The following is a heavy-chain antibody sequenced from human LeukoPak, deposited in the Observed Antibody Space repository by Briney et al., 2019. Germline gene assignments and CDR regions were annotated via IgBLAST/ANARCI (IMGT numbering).Heavy chain of an antibody. V-gene: IGHV3-20*04. CDR1: GFTFDDYG. D-gene: IGHD3-10*01. J-gene: IGHJ6*02. CDR3: ARDDYYYGSGISLGMDV. Sequence: GGSLRLSCAASGFTFDDYGMSWVRQAPGKGLEWVSGINWNGGSTGYADSVKGRFTISRDNAKNSLYLQMNSLRAEDTALYYCARDDYYYGSGISLGMDVWGQGTTVTVSS. CDR2: INWNGGST.